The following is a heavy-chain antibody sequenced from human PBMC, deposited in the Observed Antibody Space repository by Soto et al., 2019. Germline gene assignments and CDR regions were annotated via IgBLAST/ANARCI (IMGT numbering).Heavy chain of an antibody. J-gene: IGHJ6*02. D-gene: IGHD2-15*01. CDR1: GGTFSSYA. CDR3: VREDIVVVVAGTRYYYYGMDV. V-gene: IGHV1-69*13. Sequence: ASVKVSCKASGGTFSSYAISWVRQAPGQGLEWMGGIIPIFGTANYAQKFQGRVTITADESTSTAYMELSSLMSEDTAVYYCVREDIVVVVAGTRYYYYGMDVWSQGTMVTVSS. CDR2: IIPIFGTA.